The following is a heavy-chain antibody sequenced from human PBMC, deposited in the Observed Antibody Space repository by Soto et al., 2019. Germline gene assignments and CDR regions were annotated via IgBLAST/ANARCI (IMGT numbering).Heavy chain of an antibody. CDR3: ARDKGYYGFEGWFDP. CDR1: GFTFTSYA. J-gene: IGHJ5*02. D-gene: IGHD3-10*01. V-gene: IGHV1-3*01. CDR2: INSGNGNT. Sequence: QVQLVQSGAEVKKPGASVKLSCKASGFTFTSYAMHWVRQAPGQRLEWMGWINSGNGNTKYSQKFQGRVTITRDTSACIVYMELSSLRSEDTAVYFCARDKGYYGFEGWFDPWGQGTLVTVSS.